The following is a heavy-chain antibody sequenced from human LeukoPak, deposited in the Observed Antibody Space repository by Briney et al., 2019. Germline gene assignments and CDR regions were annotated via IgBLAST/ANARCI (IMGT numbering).Heavy chain of an antibody. CDR1: GFTFSSYA. V-gene: IGHV3-23*01. J-gene: IGHJ4*02. CDR2: ISGSGGST. CDR3: AKVGYSGSSSGRVYYFDY. D-gene: IGHD6-13*01. Sequence: PGGSLRLSCAASGFTFSSYAMSWVRQAPGKGLEWVSAISGSGGSTYYADSVKGRFTISRDNSKNTLYLQMNSLRAEDTAVYYCAKVGYSGSSSGRVYYFDYWGQGTLVTVSS.